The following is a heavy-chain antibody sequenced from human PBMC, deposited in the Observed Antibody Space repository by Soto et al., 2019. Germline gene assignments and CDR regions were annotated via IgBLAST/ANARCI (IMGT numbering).Heavy chain of an antibody. J-gene: IGHJ6*02. CDR3: ERQGFGPLHGLVDV. D-gene: IGHD3-10*01. CDR2: VHHSWGS. Sequence: QVQLQESGPGLVKPSETLSLSCTVSGGSISSYYWSWFRQSPGKRMEWIGYVHHSWGSSYNPSLQSRVAISLDTSNSQFSLKLTSVTATDTAVYACERQGFGPLHGLVDVWGQGTTVTVSS. V-gene: IGHV4-59*08. CDR1: GGSISSYY.